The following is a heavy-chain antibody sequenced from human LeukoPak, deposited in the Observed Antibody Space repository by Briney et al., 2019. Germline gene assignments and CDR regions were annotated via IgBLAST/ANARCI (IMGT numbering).Heavy chain of an antibody. D-gene: IGHD1-7*01. CDR3: ASLNYLLGFDP. Sequence: GGSLRLSCAASGFTFSSYGMHWVRRAPGKGLEWVAVIWYDGSNKYYADSVKGRFTISRDNSKNTLYLQMNSLRAEDTAVYYCASLNYLLGFDPWGQGTLVTVSS. CDR1: GFTFSSYG. J-gene: IGHJ5*02. CDR2: IWYDGSNK. V-gene: IGHV3-33*01.